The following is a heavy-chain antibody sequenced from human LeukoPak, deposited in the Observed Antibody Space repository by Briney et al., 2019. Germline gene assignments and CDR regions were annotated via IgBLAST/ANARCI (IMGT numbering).Heavy chain of an antibody. CDR1: GGSFSGYY. J-gene: IGHJ6*03. Sequence: SETLSLTCAVYGGSFSGYYWSWICQPPGKGLEGIGEINHSGSTNYNPSLKSRVTISVDTSKNQFSLKLSSVTAADTAVYYCARGPIGRQLVRYYYYYMDVWGKGTTVTVSS. CDR2: INHSGST. V-gene: IGHV4-34*01. D-gene: IGHD6-6*01. CDR3: ARGPIGRQLVRYYYYYMDV.